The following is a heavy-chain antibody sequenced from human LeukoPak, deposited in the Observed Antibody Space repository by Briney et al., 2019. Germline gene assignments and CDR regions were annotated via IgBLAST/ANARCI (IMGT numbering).Heavy chain of an antibody. J-gene: IGHJ3*02. D-gene: IGHD2/OR15-2a*01. V-gene: IGHV3-64*01. CDR1: GFTFSSYA. Sequence: GGSLRLSCAASGFTFSSYAMHWVRQAPGKGLEYVSAISSNGGSTYYANSVKGRLTISRDNSKNSLYLQMNSLRAEDTAVYYCARDLSDAFDIWGQGTMVTVSS. CDR2: ISSNGGST. CDR3: ARDLSDAFDI.